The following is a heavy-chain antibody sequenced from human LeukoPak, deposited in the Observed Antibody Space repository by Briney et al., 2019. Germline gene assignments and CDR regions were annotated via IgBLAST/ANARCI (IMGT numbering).Heavy chain of an antibody. J-gene: IGHJ4*02. Sequence: GGSLRLSCAASGFTVSSNYMSWVRQAPGKGLEWVSVIYSGGSTYYADSVKGRFTISRDNSKNTLYLQMNSLRAEDTAVYYCAREGRWELLDPEGYFDYWGQGTLVTVSS. D-gene: IGHD1-26*01. CDR3: AREGRWELLDPEGYFDY. V-gene: IGHV3-66*01. CDR2: IYSGGST. CDR1: GFTVSSNY.